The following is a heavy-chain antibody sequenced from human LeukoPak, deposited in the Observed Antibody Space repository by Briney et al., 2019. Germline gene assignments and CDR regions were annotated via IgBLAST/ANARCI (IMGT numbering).Heavy chain of an antibody. D-gene: IGHD6-13*01. Sequence: SVKVSCKASGGTFSSYAISWVRQAPGQGLEWMGRIIPIFGIANYAQKFQGRVTITADKSTSTAYMELSSLRSEDTAVCYCASSEAGSSSWYGNWFDPWGQGTLVTVSS. CDR3: ASSEAGSSSWYGNWFDP. CDR2: IIPIFGIA. V-gene: IGHV1-69*04. CDR1: GGTFSSYA. J-gene: IGHJ5*02.